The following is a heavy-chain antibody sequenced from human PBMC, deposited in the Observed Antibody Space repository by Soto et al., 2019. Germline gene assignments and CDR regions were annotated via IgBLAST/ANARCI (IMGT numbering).Heavy chain of an antibody. V-gene: IGHV3-30*03. Sequence: TGGSLRLSCAASGFTFSSYGMHWVRQAPGKGLEWVAVISYDGSNKYYADSVKGRFTISRDNSKNTLYLQMNSLRAEDTAVYYCARHGHFDWLLFHQIDWSFDYWGQGTLVTSPQ. CDR2: ISYDGSNK. CDR3: ARHGHFDWLLFHQIDWSFDY. CDR1: GFTFSSYG. D-gene: IGHD3-9*01. J-gene: IGHJ4*02.